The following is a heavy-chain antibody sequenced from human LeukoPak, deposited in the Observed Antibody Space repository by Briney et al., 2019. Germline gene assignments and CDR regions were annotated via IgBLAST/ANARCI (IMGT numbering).Heavy chain of an antibody. Sequence: GASVKVSCKASGGTFSSYAISWVRQAPGQGLEWMGGIIPIFGTANYAQKFQGRVTITADEATSTAYMELSSLRSEDTAVYYCAREQYQLPISYTYFDYWGQGTLLNVSS. CDR3: AREQYQLPISYTYFDY. CDR1: GGTFSSYA. V-gene: IGHV1-69*13. D-gene: IGHD2-2*01. CDR2: IIPIFGTA. J-gene: IGHJ4*02.